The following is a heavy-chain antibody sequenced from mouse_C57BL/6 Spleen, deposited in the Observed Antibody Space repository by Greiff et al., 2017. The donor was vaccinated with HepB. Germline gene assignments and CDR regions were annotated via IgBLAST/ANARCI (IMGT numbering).Heavy chain of an antibody. D-gene: IGHD2-4*01. CDR2: IYPRSGNT. Sequence: VKLMESGAELARPGASVKLSCKASGYTFTSYGISWVKQRTGQGLEWIGEIYPRSGNTYYNEKFKGKATLTADKSSSTAYMELRSLTSEDSAVYFCARYDYGGLDYWGQGTTLTVSS. CDR3: ARYDYGGLDY. V-gene: IGHV1-81*01. J-gene: IGHJ2*01. CDR1: GYTFTSYG.